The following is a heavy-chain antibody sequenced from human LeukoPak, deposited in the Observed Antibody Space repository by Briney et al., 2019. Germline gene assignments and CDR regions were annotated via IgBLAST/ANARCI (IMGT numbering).Heavy chain of an antibody. CDR1: GGSISSCTYP. V-gene: IGHV4-39*07. J-gene: IGHJ4*02. CDR2: FSCSGST. Sequence: PSETLSLTCSVSGGSISSCTYPWGWIRQPPGKGLEWIGSFSCSGSTYYNPSLKSRVTISVDTSKSQFSLYMGSVTAADTAVYYCARDWNRYAYWGQGTLVTVSS. D-gene: IGHD1-1*01. CDR3: ARDWNRYAY.